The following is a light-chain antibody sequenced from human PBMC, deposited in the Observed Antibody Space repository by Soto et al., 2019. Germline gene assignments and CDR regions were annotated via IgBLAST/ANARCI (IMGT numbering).Light chain of an antibody. V-gene: IGKV3-20*01. CDR1: QSVSSSY. Sequence: EIVLTQSPGTLSLSPGERATLSCRASQSVSSSYLAWYQQKPGQAPRLLIYGASSRATGIPDCFSGSGSGTDFTLTISRLEPLDFAVYYCQQYGSSPATLGQDTGVDIK. CDR2: GAS. CDR3: QQYGSSPAT. J-gene: IGKJ1*01.